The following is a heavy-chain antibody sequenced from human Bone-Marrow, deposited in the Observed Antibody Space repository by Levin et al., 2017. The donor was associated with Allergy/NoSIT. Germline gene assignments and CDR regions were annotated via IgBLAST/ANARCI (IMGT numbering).Heavy chain of an antibody. CDR1: GGTFSSYA. D-gene: IGHD1-1*01. J-gene: IGHJ3*02. V-gene: IGHV1-69*13. CDR2: IIPIFGTA. CDR3: ARGPKYKTDAFDI. Sequence: SVKVSCKASGGTFSSYAISWVRQAPGQGLEWMGGIIPIFGTANYAQKFQGRVTITADVSTSTAYMELSSLRSEDTAVYYCARGPKYKTDAFDIWGQGTMVTVSS.